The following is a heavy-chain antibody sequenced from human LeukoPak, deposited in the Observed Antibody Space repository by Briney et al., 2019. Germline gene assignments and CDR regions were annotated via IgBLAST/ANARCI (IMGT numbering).Heavy chain of an antibody. CDR3: ARDVAYNAFDY. CDR2: INPDGSAK. Sequence: PGGSLTLSCAASGLTFSTSWMTWVRQAPGKGLEWVANINPDGSAKNYVGFVQGRFTISRANAKNSVYQQMSSLRAEDTAVYFCARDVAYNAFDYWGQGTLVTVSS. D-gene: IGHD1-14*01. J-gene: IGHJ4*02. V-gene: IGHV3-7*01. CDR1: GLTFSTSW.